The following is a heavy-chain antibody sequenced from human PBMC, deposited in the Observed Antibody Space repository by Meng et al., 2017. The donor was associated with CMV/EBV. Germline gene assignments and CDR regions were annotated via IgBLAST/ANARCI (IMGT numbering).Heavy chain of an antibody. CDR3: ARAEWELTRDYGMDV. CDR1: GYTFTGYY. Sequence: ASVKVSCKASGYTFTGYYMHWVRQAPGQGLEWMGWINPNSGGTNYAQKFQGRVTMTRDTYISTAYMELSRLRSDDTAVYYCARAEWELTRDYGMDVWGQGTTVTVSS. D-gene: IGHD1-26*01. V-gene: IGHV1-2*02. CDR2: INPNSGGT. J-gene: IGHJ6*02.